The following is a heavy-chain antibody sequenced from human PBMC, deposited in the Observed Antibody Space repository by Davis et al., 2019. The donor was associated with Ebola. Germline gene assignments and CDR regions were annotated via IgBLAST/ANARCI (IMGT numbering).Heavy chain of an antibody. J-gene: IGHJ4*02. D-gene: IGHD3-22*01. CDR3: ARVPYDSSGYYDY. CDR1: GYTFTGYY. V-gene: IGHV1-2*06. CDR2: INPNSGGT. Sequence: ASVKVSCKASGYTFTGYYIHWVRQAPGQGLEWMGRINPNSGGTNYAQKFQGRVTMTRDTSISTAYMELSRLRSDDTAVYYCARVPYDSSGYYDYWGQGTLVTVSS.